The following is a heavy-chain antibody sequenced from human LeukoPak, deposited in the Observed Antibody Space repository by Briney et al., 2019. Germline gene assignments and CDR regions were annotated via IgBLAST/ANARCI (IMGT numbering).Heavy chain of an antibody. V-gene: IGHV3-74*01. CDR1: GFTFSSYW. CDR2: INSDGSTT. CDR3: ARGNCYGQDY. J-gene: IGHJ4*02. D-gene: IGHD2-21*01. Sequence: GGSLRLFCGASGFTFSSYWMHWVRQAPGKGLVWISRINSDGSTTSYPDSVKGRFTISRDNAKNTLYLQMNSLRAEDTAVYYCARGNCYGQDYWGQGTLVTVSS.